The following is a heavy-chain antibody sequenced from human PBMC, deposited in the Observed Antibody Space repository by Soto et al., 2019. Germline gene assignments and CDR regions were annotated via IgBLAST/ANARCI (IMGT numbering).Heavy chain of an antibody. V-gene: IGHV3-66*01. CDR2: IYPGGTT. Sequence: GGSLRLSCAASEFTVAHTYMSWVRQAPGRGLEWVSVIYPGGTTYYADSVKGRFTVSRDNSKNTLYLQINSLRADDTAIYYCARDPFQPVGLWGQGTLVTVSS. D-gene: IGHD1-26*01. J-gene: IGHJ4*02. CDR3: ARDPFQPVGL. CDR1: EFTVAHTY.